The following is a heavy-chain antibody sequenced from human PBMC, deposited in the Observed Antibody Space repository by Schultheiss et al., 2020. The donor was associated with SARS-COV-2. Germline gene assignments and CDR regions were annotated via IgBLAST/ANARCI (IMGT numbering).Heavy chain of an antibody. CDR3: ARAQGPLWSSTSCPHFDY. J-gene: IGHJ4*02. V-gene: IGHV3-48*01. CDR2: ISSSSSTI. D-gene: IGHD2-2*01. CDR1: GFTFSSYS. Sequence: GGSLRLSCAASGFTFSSYSMNWVRQAPGKGLEWVSYISSSSSTIYYADSVKGRFTISRDNAKNSLYLQMNSLRAEDTAVYYCARAQGPLWSSTSCPHFDYWGQGTLVTVSS.